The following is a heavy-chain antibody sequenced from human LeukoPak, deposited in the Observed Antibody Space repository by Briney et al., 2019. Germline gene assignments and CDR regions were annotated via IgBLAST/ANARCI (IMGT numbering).Heavy chain of an antibody. CDR1: GYSISSGSCY. D-gene: IGHD3-16*02. V-gene: IGHV4-61*02. J-gene: IGHJ4*02. CDR2: IYTSGST. CDR3: ARGYFEEFGGVIGPIDY. Sequence: PSETLSLTCAVSGYSISSGSCYWSWIRQPAGKGLEWIGRIYTSGSTNYNPSLKSRVTISVDTSKNQFSLKLSSVTAADTAVYYCARGYFEEFGGVIGPIDYWGKGTLVTVSS.